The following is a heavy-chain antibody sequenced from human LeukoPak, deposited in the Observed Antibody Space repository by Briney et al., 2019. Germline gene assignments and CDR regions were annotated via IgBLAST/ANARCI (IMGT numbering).Heavy chain of an antibody. Sequence: GGSLRLSCAASGFTFSSYSMNWVRQAPGKGLEWVSSISGSSSYIYYADSVKGRFTISRDNAKNSLYLQMNSLRAEDTAVYYCARVEGYCSSTSCRGGYFDYWGQGTLVTVSS. D-gene: IGHD2-2*01. J-gene: IGHJ4*02. V-gene: IGHV3-21*01. CDR3: ARVEGYCSSTSCRGGYFDY. CDR2: ISGSSSYI. CDR1: GFTFSSYS.